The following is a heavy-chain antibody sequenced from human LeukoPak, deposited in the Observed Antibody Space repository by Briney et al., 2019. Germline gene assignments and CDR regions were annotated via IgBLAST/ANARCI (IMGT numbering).Heavy chain of an antibody. V-gene: IGHV3-30-3*01. CDR1: GFTFSSYA. Sequence: GGSLRLSCAASGFTFSSYAMHGVRRARGKGLEWVAVLSYDGNNEYYADSVKGRFTISRDNSKNTLYLQMNSLRPEDTAIYYCAKDISDEWEPFDYWGQGTLVTVSS. CDR2: LSYDGNNE. J-gene: IGHJ4*02. CDR3: AKDISDEWEPFDY. D-gene: IGHD1-26*01.